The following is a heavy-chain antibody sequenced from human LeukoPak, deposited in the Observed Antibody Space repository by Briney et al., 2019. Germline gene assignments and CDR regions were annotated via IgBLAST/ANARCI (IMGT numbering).Heavy chain of an antibody. Sequence: SETLSLTCTVSGGSISGYYWRWIRRPPGKALEGIGYIYYSGRTNYNPSLKSRVTISVDTSKNQFSLKLSSVTAADSAMFYCARHSRVASAKFDYWGQGTLVTVSS. CDR2: IYYSGRT. CDR3: ARHSRVASAKFDY. V-gene: IGHV4-59*08. D-gene: IGHD6-25*01. CDR1: GGSISGYY. J-gene: IGHJ4*02.